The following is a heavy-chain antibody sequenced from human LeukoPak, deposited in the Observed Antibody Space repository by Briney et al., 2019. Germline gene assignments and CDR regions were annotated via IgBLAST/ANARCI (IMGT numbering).Heavy chain of an antibody. CDR1: GYTFTSYD. CDR3: ARDIVATIQGHTFDY. D-gene: IGHD5-12*01. J-gene: IGHJ4*02. Sequence: ASVTVSCKASGYTFTSYDINWVRQAPGQGLEWMGWMNPNSGNTVYAQKFQGRVTMTRDTSISTAYMELSRLRSDDTAVYYCARDIVATIQGHTFDYWGQGTLVTVSS. V-gene: IGHV1-8*01. CDR2: MNPNSGNT.